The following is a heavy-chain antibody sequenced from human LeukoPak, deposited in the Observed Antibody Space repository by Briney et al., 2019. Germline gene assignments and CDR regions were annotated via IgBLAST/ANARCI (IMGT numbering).Heavy chain of an antibody. D-gene: IGHD6-13*01. CDR1: GYXFTSYY. CDR3: AIAAAGNWFDP. Sequence: ASVKVSCKASGYXFTSYYIHWVRQAPGQGLQWMGIINPSGGSTSYAQKFQGRVTMTRDTSTSTVYMELSSLRSEDTAVYYCAIAAAGNWFDPWGQGTLVTVSS. J-gene: IGHJ5*02. V-gene: IGHV1-46*01. CDR2: INPSGGST.